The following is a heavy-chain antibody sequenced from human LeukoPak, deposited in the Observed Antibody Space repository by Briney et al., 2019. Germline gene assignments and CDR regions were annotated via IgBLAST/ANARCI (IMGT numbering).Heavy chain of an antibody. CDR2: TYYRSKWYY. V-gene: IGHV6-1*01. Sequence: SQTLSLTCALSGDSVSSNSAAWNWIRQSPSRGLEWLGRTYYRSKWYYDYAVSVKSRVTINPDTSKNQFSLHLNSLTPEDTAVYYCARVTTWNNYYYGMDVWGRGTTVTVSS. J-gene: IGHJ6*02. CDR3: ARVTTWNNYYYGMDV. D-gene: IGHD1/OR15-1a*01. CDR1: GDSVSSNSAA.